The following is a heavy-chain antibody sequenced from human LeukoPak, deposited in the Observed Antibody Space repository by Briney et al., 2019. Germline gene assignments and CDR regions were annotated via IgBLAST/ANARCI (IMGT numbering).Heavy chain of an antibody. CDR1: GGSISSDVHY. J-gene: IGHJ6*02. V-gene: IGHV4-39*01. Sequence: PSETLSLTCTVAGGSISSDVHYWDWIRQAPGKGLEWIGSLLYNGNTWYNPSLENRVTISVDTSENQFSLRLTSVNAADTALYFCTRRGSGNGGTYAGMDVWGPGTSVTVSS. D-gene: IGHD1-26*01. CDR3: TRRGSGNGGTYAGMDV. CDR2: LLYNGNT.